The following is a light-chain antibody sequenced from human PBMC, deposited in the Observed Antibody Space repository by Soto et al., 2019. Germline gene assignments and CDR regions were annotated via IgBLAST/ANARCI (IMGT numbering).Light chain of an antibody. V-gene: IGKV3-20*01. Sequence: EIVLTQSPGTLSLPPGERATLSCRASQSVNSNYLAWYQQKPVQGPRLLMYGASTRATGIPDRFSGSGSGTDFTLTISRLEPEDFAVYYCQEYDSSPRTFGQGTKVEIK. CDR1: QSVNSNY. CDR3: QEYDSSPRT. CDR2: GAS. J-gene: IGKJ1*01.